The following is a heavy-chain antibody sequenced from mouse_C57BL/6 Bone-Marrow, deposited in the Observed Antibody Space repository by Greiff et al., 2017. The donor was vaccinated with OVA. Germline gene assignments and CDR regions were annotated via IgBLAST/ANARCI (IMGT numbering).Heavy chain of an antibody. CDR1: GFSFNTYA. V-gene: IGHV10-1*01. CDR3: VRHDVYWYFDV. Sequence: EVHLVESGGGLVQPKGSLKLSCAASGFSFNTYAMNWVRQAPGKGLEWVARIRSKSNNYATYYADSVKDRFTISRDDSESMLYLKMNNLKTEDTAMYYCVRHDVYWYFDVWGTGTTVTVSS. CDR2: IRSKSNNYAT. J-gene: IGHJ1*03. D-gene: IGHD2-3*01.